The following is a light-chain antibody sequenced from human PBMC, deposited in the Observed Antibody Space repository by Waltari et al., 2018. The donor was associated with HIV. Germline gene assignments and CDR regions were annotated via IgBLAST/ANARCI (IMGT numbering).Light chain of an antibody. CDR1: RSAFETYNL. CDR3: CSYVGGDTWV. V-gene: IGLV2-23*02. J-gene: IGLJ3*02. Sequence: QSALTQPASVSGSPGQSITISCTGTRSAFETYNLVSWYQQHPGKAPKLLLYEVMKRPSGVSPRFCGSMSAYTASLTISGLQSEDDADYYCCSYVGGDTWVFGGGTKLTVL. CDR2: EVM.